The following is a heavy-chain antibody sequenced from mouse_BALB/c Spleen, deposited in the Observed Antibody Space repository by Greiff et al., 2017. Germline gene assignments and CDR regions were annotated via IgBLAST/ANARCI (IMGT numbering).Heavy chain of an antibody. CDR3: ARDVAYRYESGYYYAMDY. V-gene: IGHV2-6-7*01. CDR2: IWGDGST. D-gene: IGHD2-14*01. CDR1: GFSLTGYG. J-gene: IGHJ4*01. Sequence: QVQLKESGPGLVAPSQSLSITCTVSGFSLTGYGVNWVRQPPGKGLEWLGMIWGDGSTDYNSALKSRLSISKDNSKSQVFLQMNSLQTDDTARYYCARDVAYRYESGYYYAMDYWGQGTSVTVSS.